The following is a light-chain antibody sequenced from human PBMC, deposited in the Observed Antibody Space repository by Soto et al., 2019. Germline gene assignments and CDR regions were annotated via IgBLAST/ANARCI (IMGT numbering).Light chain of an antibody. Sequence: DIQMTQSPSSLSASLGDRVTITCRASQSISNYLNWYQQKPVKAPKLLIYAASSMQSGVPSSFSGSGSETDFSLTIISLQPDDSATDYCQQRFSPLGTFGQGTKVEV. CDR2: AAS. J-gene: IGKJ1*01. CDR3: QQRFSPLGT. CDR1: QSISNY. V-gene: IGKV1-39*01.